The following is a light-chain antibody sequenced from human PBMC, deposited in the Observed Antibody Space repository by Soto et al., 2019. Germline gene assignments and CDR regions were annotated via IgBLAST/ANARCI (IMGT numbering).Light chain of an antibody. V-gene: IGKV1-5*02. CDR1: QSISSW. CDR2: DAS. CDR3: QQYNSYSWT. Sequence: DIQRTQSPSTLSASVGARVTIVCRASQSISSWLAWYQQKPGKAPKLLIYDASSLESGVPSRFSGSGSGTEFTLTISSLQPDDFATYDCQQYNSYSWTFGQGTKVDIK. J-gene: IGKJ1*01.